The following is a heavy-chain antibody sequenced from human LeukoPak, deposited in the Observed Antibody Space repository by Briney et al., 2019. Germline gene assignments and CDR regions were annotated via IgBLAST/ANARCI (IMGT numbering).Heavy chain of an antibody. D-gene: IGHD2/OR15-2a*01. CDR1: GFTFSDTW. V-gene: IGHV3-74*01. J-gene: IGHJ4*02. CDR3: ARDWFHAIDY. Sequence: GGSLRLSCAASGFTFSDTWMHWVRQAPGKGLVWVSRIRSDGSDTRYAESVKGRFTVSRDNAKNTLYLQMNSLRAEDTAVYYCARDWFHAIDYWGQGTLVTVSS. CDR2: IRSDGSDT.